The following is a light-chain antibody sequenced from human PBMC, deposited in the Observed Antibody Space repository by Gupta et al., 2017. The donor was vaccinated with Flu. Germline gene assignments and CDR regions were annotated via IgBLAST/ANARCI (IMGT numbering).Light chain of an antibody. J-gene: IGLJ3*02. CDR2: KDR. CDR3: QSADSSGSVSV. Sequence: SYELTQPPSMSVFPGQTARITCSGDSLSKQHAYWYQQKPGQAPVLVIYKDRERPSGIPERFSGSSSGTKVTLTISGVQAEDEADYYCQSADSSGSVSVFGGGTKVTVL. V-gene: IGLV3-25*03. CDR1: SLSKQH.